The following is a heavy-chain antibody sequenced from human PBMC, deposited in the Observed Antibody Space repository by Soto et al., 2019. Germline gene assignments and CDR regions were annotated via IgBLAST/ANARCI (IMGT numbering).Heavy chain of an antibody. CDR2: INAGNGNT. V-gene: IGHV1-3*01. CDR3: ARGGSLYWYFDL. J-gene: IGHJ2*01. Sequence: QVQLVQSGAEVKKPGASVKVSCKASGYTFTSYAMHWVRQAPGQRLEWMGWINAGNGNTKYSQKFQGRVTITRDTAASTAYMERSSLRSEDTAVYYCARGGSLYWYFDLWDRGTLVTGSS. CDR1: GYTFTSYA. D-gene: IGHD1-26*01.